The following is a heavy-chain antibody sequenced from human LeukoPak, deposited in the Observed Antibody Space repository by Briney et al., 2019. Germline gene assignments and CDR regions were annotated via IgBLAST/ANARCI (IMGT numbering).Heavy chain of an antibody. D-gene: IGHD6-19*01. CDR2: IIPIFGTA. V-gene: IGHV1-69*05. J-gene: IGHJ4*02. CDR3: ARGTPMSRSGWLLDDDY. CDR1: GGTFSSYT. Sequence: SVKVSCKASGGTFSSYTISWVRQSPGQGLEWMGGIIPIFGTANYAQKFQGRVAITTDESTSTAYMELSSLRSDDTAVYYCARGTPMSRSGWLLDDDYWGPRTLVTVSS.